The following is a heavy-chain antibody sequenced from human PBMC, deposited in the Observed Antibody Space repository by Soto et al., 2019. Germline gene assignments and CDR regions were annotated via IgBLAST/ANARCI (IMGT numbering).Heavy chain of an antibody. CDR3: ARVHVMVVAGSTFDY. Sequence: PSQTLSLSCTVSGYSISSGSYRAWIRQTPGKGPEWIASIYHGGNSFYQPSLKIRITISVDTSNNQFSLKLTSVTAADTAVYYCARVHVMVVAGSTFDYWGHGTLVTGSS. CDR2: IYHGGNS. D-gene: IGHD6-19*01. CDR1: GYSISSGSY. J-gene: IGHJ4*01. V-gene: IGHV4-38-2*02.